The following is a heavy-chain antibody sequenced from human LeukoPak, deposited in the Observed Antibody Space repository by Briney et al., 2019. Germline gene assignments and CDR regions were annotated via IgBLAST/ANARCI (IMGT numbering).Heavy chain of an antibody. CDR1: GFTFNTYT. Sequence: GGSLRLSCSASGFTFNTYTMNWVRQAPGQGLDWVSTISVSGGSTYYADSVKGRFTISRDNSKNTLYLQMNSLRAEDTAVYYCAKEDGDYGHYYYGMDVWGQGTTVTVSS. V-gene: IGHV3-23*01. CDR3: AKEDGDYGHYYYGMDV. J-gene: IGHJ6*02. CDR2: ISVSGGST. D-gene: IGHD4-17*01.